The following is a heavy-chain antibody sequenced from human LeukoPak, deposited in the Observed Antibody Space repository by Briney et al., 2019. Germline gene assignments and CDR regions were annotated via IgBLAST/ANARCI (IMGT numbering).Heavy chain of an antibody. Sequence: GGSLRLSCAASGFTFSSYSMNWVRQAPGKGLEWVSSISSSSSCIYYADSVKGRFTISRDNAKNSLYLQMNSLRAEDTAVYYCAIDAQRGATVDYWGRGTLVSVSS. CDR1: GFTFSSYS. J-gene: IGHJ4*02. V-gene: IGHV3-21*01. CDR3: AIDAQRGATVDY. D-gene: IGHD1-26*01. CDR2: ISSSSSCI.